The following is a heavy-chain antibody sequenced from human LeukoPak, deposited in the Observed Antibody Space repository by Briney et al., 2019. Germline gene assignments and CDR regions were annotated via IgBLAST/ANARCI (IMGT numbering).Heavy chain of an antibody. J-gene: IGHJ4*02. Sequence: APVKVSCKASGYTFTSYGISTVGQAPGHGLGWMGGISAYNGETNYAQKIQGRVTLTTDTSTSTAYMELWSLRSDDTAVYYCARDPPFVRATFRSRCDYWGQGTLVTVSS. V-gene: IGHV1-18*04. CDR3: ARDPPFVRATFRSRCDY. CDR1: GYTFTSYG. CDR2: ISAYNGET. D-gene: IGHD3-10*01.